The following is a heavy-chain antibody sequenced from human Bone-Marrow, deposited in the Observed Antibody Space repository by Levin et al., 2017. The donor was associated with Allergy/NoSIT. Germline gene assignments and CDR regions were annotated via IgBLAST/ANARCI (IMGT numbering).Heavy chain of an antibody. Sequence: SLILFFSSSFFPFLLSPFHWVRQAPGKGLEWVAIISYDGTNKNYADSVKGRFTISLSPAKNTLFLQMNSLRSEDTAIYYCASRDWTRWGQGTLVTVSS. CDR1: FFPFLLSP. CDR3: ASRDWTR. V-gene: IGHV3-30-3*01. J-gene: IGHJ1*01. CDR2: ISYDGTNK. D-gene: IGHD3/OR15-3a*01.